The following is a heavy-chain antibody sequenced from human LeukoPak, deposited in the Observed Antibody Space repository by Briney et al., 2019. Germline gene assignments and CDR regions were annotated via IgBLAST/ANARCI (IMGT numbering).Heavy chain of an antibody. Sequence: ASVKVSCKASGYTFTGYYMHWVRQAPGQGLEWMGWINPNSGGTNYAQKFQGRVTMTRDTSISTAYMELSRLRSDDTAVYYCARATGKLERRTGFDYWGQGTLVTVSS. V-gene: IGHV1-2*02. CDR1: GYTFTGYY. CDR2: INPNSGGT. J-gene: IGHJ4*02. CDR3: ARATGKLERRTGFDY. D-gene: IGHD1-1*01.